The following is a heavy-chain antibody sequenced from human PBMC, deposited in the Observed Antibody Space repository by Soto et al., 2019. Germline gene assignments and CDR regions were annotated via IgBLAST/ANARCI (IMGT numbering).Heavy chain of an antibody. D-gene: IGHD2-2*01. CDR2: IKSKTDGGTT. Sequence: GGSLRLSCAASGFTFSNAWMSWVRQAPGKGLEWVGRIKSKTDGGTTDYAAPVKGRFTISRDDSKNTLYLQMNSLKTEDTAVYYCTSLSCSSTSCASPYYYYYYMDVWGKGTTVTVSS. V-gene: IGHV3-15*01. CDR3: TSLSCSSTSCASPYYYYYYMDV. CDR1: GFTFSNAW. J-gene: IGHJ6*03.